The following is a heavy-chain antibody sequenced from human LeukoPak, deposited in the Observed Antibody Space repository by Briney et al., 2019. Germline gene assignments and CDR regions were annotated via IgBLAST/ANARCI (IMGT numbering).Heavy chain of an antibody. V-gene: IGHV4-39*01. CDR3: ATWRTAKTGFDY. J-gene: IGHJ4*02. D-gene: IGHD1-1*01. CDR1: GDSISSYY. CDR2: IYYSGNT. Sequence: PSETLSLTCTVSGDSISSYYWGRIRQPPGKGLEWIGSIYYSGNTYYNPSLKSRVTISVDTSKNQFSLRLSSVTAADTAVYYCATWRTAKTGFDYWGQGTLVTVSS.